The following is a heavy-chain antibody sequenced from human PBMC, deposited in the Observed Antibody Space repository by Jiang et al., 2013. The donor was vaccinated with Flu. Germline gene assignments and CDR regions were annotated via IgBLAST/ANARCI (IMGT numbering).Heavy chain of an antibody. Sequence: EWMGIIYPGDSDTRYSPSFQGQVTISADKSISTAYLQWSSLKASDTAMYYCARGGPVRSGEVGFGFDYWGQGTLVTVSS. V-gene: IGHV5-51*01. CDR3: ARGGPVRSGEVGFGFDY. J-gene: IGHJ4*02. CDR2: IYPGDSDT. D-gene: IGHD2-15*01.